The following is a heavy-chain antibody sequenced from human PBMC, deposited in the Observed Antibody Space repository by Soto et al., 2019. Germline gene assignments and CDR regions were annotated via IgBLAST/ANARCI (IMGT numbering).Heavy chain of an antibody. D-gene: IGHD3-22*01. Sequence: QVQLVQSGAEVKKPGASVKVSCKASGYTFTSYYMHWVRQAPGQGLEWMGFINPSGGSTSYGQKFQDRVTMTRDTSTSTGYMELSSLRSEDTAVYYCARNDNSGLDYWGQGTLVTVSS. CDR2: INPSGGST. CDR3: ARNDNSGLDY. CDR1: GYTFTSYY. J-gene: IGHJ4*02. V-gene: IGHV1-46*01.